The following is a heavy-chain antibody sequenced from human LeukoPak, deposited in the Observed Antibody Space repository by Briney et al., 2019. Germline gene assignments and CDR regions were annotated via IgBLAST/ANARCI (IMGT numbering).Heavy chain of an antibody. D-gene: IGHD6-25*01. CDR2: ISNTGST. Sequence: PSETLSLTCTVSGTSISSSHWSWIRQPPGKGLECLGYISNTGSTTYNPSLKSRGTIWLDTSKNQFSLELKSVTAADTAVYYCARRAAANWYFDLWGRGTLVTVSS. CDR3: ARRAAANWYFDL. J-gene: IGHJ2*01. V-gene: IGHV4-59*08. CDR1: GTSISSSH.